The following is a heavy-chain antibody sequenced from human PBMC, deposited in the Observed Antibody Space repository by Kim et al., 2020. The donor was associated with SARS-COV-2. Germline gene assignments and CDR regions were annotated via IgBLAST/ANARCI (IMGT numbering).Heavy chain of an antibody. J-gene: IGHJ3*02. V-gene: IGHV1-69*13. Sequence: SVKVSCKASGGTFSSYAISWVRQAPGQGLEWMGGIIPIFGTANYAQKFQGRVTITADESTSTAYMELSSLRSEDTAVYYCARGGSSTSRVGFDIWGQGTMVTVSS. CDR3: ARGGSSTSRVGFDI. CDR2: IIPIFGTA. D-gene: IGHD2-2*01. CDR1: GGTFSSYA.